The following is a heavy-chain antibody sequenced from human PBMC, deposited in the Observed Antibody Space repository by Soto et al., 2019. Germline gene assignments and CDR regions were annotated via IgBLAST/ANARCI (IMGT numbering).Heavy chain of an antibody. D-gene: IGHD6-13*01. V-gene: IGHV1-18*04. J-gene: IGHJ1*01. CDR2: ISGFNGNT. CDR3: ARGGSSWSAEYYEH. Sequence: ASVKVSCKASGYTFTSYYMHWVRQAPGQGLEWMGRISGFNGNTKYAQKVQGRVTLTTDTSATTAYMELRGLRSDDTAVYYCARGGSSWSAEYYEHWGQGTLVTVSS. CDR1: GYTFTSYY.